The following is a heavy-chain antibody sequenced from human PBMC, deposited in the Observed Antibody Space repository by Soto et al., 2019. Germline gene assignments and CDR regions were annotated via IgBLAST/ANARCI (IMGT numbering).Heavy chain of an antibody. CDR1: GFTFSSYA. D-gene: IGHD1-26*01. Sequence: GGSLRLSCAASGFTFSSYAMHWVRQAPGKGLEWVAVISYDGSNKYYADSVKGRFTISRDNSKNTLYLQMNSLRAEDTAVYYCARSKSGSAFDYWGQGTLVTVSS. CDR2: ISYDGSNK. CDR3: ARSKSGSAFDY. V-gene: IGHV3-30-3*01. J-gene: IGHJ4*02.